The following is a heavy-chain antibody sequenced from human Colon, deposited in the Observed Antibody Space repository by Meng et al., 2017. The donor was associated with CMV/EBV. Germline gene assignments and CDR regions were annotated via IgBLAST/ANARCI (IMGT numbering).Heavy chain of an antibody. CDR1: GFTFNNFE. D-gene: IGHD6-19*01. V-gene: IGHV3-48*03. CDR3: AKVYSSGWDDGMDV. J-gene: IGHJ6*02. Sequence: GESLKISCAASGFTFNNFEMNWVRQAPGKGLEWVSYISIRGTTIYYADSVKGRFTISRDNAKNSLYLQMNSLRAEDTAVYYCAKVYSSGWDDGMDVWGQGTLVTVSS. CDR2: ISIRGTTI.